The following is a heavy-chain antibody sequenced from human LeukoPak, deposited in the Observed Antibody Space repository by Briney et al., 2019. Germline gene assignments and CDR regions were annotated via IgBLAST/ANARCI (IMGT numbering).Heavy chain of an antibody. J-gene: IGHJ4*02. CDR2: ISWNSGSI. CDR3: AKDVGYYGSGATG. V-gene: IGHV3-9*01. CDR1: GFTFDDYA. Sequence: GGSLRLSCAASGFTFDDYAMHWVRHAPGKGLEWVLGISWNSGSIGYADSVKGRFTISRDNAKNSLYLQMNSLRAEDTALYYCAKDVGYYGSGATGWGQGTLVTVSS. D-gene: IGHD3-10*01.